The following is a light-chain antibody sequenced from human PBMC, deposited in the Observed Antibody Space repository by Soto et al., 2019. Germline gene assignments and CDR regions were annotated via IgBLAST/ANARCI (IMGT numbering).Light chain of an antibody. CDR2: DVS. CDR3: SSYTSSSTVV. Sequence: QSALTQPASVAGSPGQSITISCTGTSSDVGGYNYVSWYQEHPGKAPKLMIYDVSNRPSGVSNRFSGSKSGNTASLTISGVQAEDEADYYCSSYTSSSTVVFGGGTKVTVL. CDR1: SSDVGGYNY. J-gene: IGLJ2*01. V-gene: IGLV2-14*01.